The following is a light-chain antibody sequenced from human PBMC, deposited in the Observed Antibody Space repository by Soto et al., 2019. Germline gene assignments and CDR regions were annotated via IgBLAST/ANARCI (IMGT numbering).Light chain of an antibody. Sequence: DIKVTQSPSSVSASVGDRVTINCRASQGIRSFLVWYQQKPGKAPKLIIYAASSLQSGVPSRFSGSGSGTDFTLTITDLHPEDVATYYCQQANTFPLTLGGGTKVDI. V-gene: IGKV1-12*01. CDR3: QQANTFPLT. CDR1: QGIRSF. J-gene: IGKJ4*01. CDR2: AAS.